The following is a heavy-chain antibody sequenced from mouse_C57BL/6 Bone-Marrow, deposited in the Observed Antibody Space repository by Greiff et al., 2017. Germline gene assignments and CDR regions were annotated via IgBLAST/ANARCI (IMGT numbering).Heavy chain of an antibody. J-gene: IGHJ3*01. CDR3: ARRRWLLLAWFAY. Sequence: VQLQQSDAELVKPGASVKISCKVSGYTFTDHTIHWMKQRPEQGLEWIGYIYHRDGSTKYNEKFKGKATLTADKSSSTAYMQLNSLTSEDSAVYFCARRRWLLLAWFAYWGQGTLVTVSA. D-gene: IGHD2-3*01. CDR1: GYTFTDHT. V-gene: IGHV1-78*01. CDR2: IYHRDGST.